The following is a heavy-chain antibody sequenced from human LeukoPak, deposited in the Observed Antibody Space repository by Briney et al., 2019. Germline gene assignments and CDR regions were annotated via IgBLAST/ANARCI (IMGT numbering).Heavy chain of an antibody. J-gene: IGHJ4*02. V-gene: IGHV3-30*18. CDR3: AKGPIRGVVAAVAY. Sequence: PGRSLRLSCAASGFTFSSYGMHWVRQAPGKGLEWVAVISYDGNSKYYEDSVKGRFTVSRDNSKNTLYLQMNSLRDEDTAVYYCAKGPIRGVVAAVAYCGQGTLGTVSS. CDR2: ISYDGNSK. D-gene: IGHD6-13*01. CDR1: GFTFSSYG.